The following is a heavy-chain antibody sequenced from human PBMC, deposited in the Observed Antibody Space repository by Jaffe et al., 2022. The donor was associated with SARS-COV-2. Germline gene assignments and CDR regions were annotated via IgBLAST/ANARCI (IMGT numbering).Heavy chain of an antibody. CDR1: GFTFSSYA. V-gene: IGHV3-23*01. Sequence: EVQLLESGGGLVQPGGSLRLSCAASGFTFSSYAMSWVRQAPGKGLEWVSAISGSGGSTYYADSVKGRFTISRDNSKNTLYLQMNSLRAEDTAVYYCAKGLWSGTHDLYYYYGMDVWGQGTTVTVSS. D-gene: IGHD3-3*01. CDR3: AKGLWSGTHDLYYYYGMDV. CDR2: ISGSGGST. J-gene: IGHJ6*02.